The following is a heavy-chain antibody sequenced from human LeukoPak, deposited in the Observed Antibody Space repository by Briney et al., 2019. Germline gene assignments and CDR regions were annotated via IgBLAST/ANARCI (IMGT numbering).Heavy chain of an antibody. D-gene: IGHD3-9*01. Sequence: GTSLRLSCAVSGFTFSRYGMHWVRQAPGEGPEWVALISYDGGNTDYVDSVKGRFTVSRDNSRNTLYLQMNSLRPEDTAVYYCAKDRSTYNVLTGYHEYWGQGTLVTVSS. CDR1: GFTFSRYG. J-gene: IGHJ4*02. V-gene: IGHV3-30*18. CDR3: AKDRSTYNVLTGYHEY. CDR2: ISYDGGNT.